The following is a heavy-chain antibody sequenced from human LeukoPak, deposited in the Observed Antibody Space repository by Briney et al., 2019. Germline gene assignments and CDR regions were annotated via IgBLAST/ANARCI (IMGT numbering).Heavy chain of an antibody. D-gene: IGHD5-18*01. Sequence: PSQTLSLTCTVSGASISSYYWSWIRQPAGKGLEWIGRINTSGTTNYNPSLKSRVTISVDKSKNQFSLKLSSVTAADTAVYYCARDYVDTTMGQRFDPWGHGTLVTVSS. CDR2: INTSGTT. V-gene: IGHV4-4*07. CDR1: GASISSYY. CDR3: ARDYVDTTMGQRFDP. J-gene: IGHJ5*02.